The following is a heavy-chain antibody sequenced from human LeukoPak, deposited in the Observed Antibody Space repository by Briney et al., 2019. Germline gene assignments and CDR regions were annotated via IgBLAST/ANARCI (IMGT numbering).Heavy chain of an antibody. V-gene: IGHV3-23*01. CDR2: ISGSGDNT. D-gene: IGHD4-17*01. CDR3: AKTLGDYGDYWFDP. CDR1: GFTFRNYA. Sequence: GGSLRLSCAATGFTFRNYAMSWVRQAPGKGLEWVSAISGSGDNTYYTDSVKGRFTISRDNSKNTLYLQMNSLRAEDTAVYYCAKTLGDYGDYWFDPWGQGTLVTVSS. J-gene: IGHJ5*02.